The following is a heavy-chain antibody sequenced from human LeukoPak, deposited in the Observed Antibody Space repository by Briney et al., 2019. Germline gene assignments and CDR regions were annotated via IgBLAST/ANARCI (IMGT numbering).Heavy chain of an antibody. CDR1: GFTFDDYA. V-gene: IGHV3-9*01. J-gene: IGHJ4*02. Sequence: GRSLRLSCAASGFTFDDYAMHWVRQAPGKGLEWVSGINWNRGNIDYADSVKGRFTISRDNSKNSLYLQMNSLRTEDTALYYCAKDSVVAVAGTGADFDYWGQGTLVTVSS. CDR3: AKDSVVAVAGTGADFDY. CDR2: INWNRGNI. D-gene: IGHD6-19*01.